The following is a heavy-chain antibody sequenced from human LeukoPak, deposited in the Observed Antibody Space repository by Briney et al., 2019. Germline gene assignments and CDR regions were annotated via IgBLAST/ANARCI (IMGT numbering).Heavy chain of an antibody. Sequence: PSEPLSLTYPVSGDSVNTRRYYWGWIRQPPGKGLEWIGSIYHSGSTYYEPSLRSRVTISIDTSRNQFSLNLTSVTAADTAVYFCARRDIVKGGFDYWGQGTLVTVSS. CDR1: GDSVNTRRYY. D-gene: IGHD3-16*02. V-gene: IGHV4-39*01. CDR2: IYHSGST. CDR3: ARRDIVKGGFDY. J-gene: IGHJ4*02.